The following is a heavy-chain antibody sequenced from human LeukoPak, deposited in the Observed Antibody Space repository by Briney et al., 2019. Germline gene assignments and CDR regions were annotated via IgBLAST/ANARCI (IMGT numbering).Heavy chain of an antibody. CDR1: GYSISSGYY. J-gene: IGHJ4*02. Sequence: SETLSLTCTVSGYSISSGYYWGWIRQPPGKGLEWIGSIYHSGSTYYNPSLKSRVTISVDTSKNQFSLKLSSVTAADTAVYYCARDHGYSYGSFDYWGQGTLVTVSS. CDR2: IYHSGST. V-gene: IGHV4-38-2*02. D-gene: IGHD5-18*01. CDR3: ARDHGYSYGSFDY.